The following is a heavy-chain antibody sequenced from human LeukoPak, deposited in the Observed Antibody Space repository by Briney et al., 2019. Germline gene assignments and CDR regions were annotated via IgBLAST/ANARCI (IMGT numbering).Heavy chain of an antibody. J-gene: IGHJ4*02. V-gene: IGHV3-7*03. D-gene: IGHD3-22*01. Sequence: GGSLTLSCAASGFTFSYHWMTWVRQAPGKGLEWVANIKNDGAVKNYVDSVKGRFTISRDNAKNSLYLQMNSLRAEDTAVYYCAKMAMIVVVITHFDYWGQGTLVTVSS. CDR1: GFTFSYHW. CDR2: IKNDGAVK. CDR3: AKMAMIVVVITHFDY.